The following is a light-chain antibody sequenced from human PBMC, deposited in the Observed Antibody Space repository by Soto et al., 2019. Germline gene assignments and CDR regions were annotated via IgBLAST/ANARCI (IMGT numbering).Light chain of an antibody. J-gene: IGLJ3*02. CDR1: SSNIRSDT. Sequence: QAVLTQPPSAAGTPGQRVTICCSGSSSNIRSDTVNWYQQLPGTAPKLLIYSNNQRPSGVPDRFSGSKSGTSASLAISGLQSEDEADYYCAAWDGSLNGWVFGGGTKLTVL. CDR3: AAWDGSLNGWV. V-gene: IGLV1-44*01. CDR2: SNN.